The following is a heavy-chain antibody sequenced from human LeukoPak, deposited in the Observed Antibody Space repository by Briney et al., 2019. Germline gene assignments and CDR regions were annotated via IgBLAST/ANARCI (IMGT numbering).Heavy chain of an antibody. D-gene: IGHD3-22*01. V-gene: IGHV3-23*01. CDR1: GFTFSSYA. CDR3: AKVPAYYYDSSGYYYFDY. CDR2: ISGSGGST. J-gene: IGHJ4*02. Sequence: PGGSLRLSCAASGFTFSSYAMSWVRQAPGKGLEWVSAISGSGGSTYYADSVKGRFTISRDNSKNTLYLQMNSLRAEDTAVYYCAKVPAYYYDSSGYYYFDYWGQGTLVTVSS.